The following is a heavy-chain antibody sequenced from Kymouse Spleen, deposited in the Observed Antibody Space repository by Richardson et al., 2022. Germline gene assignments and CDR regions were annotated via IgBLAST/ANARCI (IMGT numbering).Heavy chain of an antibody. D-gene: IGHD1-26*01. V-gene: IGHV3-23*04. CDR1: GFTFSSYA. Sequence: EVQLVESGGGLVQPGGSLRLSCAASGFTFSSYAMSWVRQAPGKGLEWVSAISGSGGSTYYADSVKGRFTISRDNSKNTLYLQMNSLRAEDTAVYYCAKDLNSGSPHYYGMDVWGQGTTVTVSS. J-gene: IGHJ6*02. CDR3: AKDLNSGSPHYYGMDV. CDR2: ISGSGGST.